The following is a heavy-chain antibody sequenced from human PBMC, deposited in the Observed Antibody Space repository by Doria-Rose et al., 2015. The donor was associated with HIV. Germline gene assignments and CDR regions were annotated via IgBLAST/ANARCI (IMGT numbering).Heavy chain of an antibody. CDR3: ATGVTLDY. V-gene: IGHV3-21*01. CDR1: GFTFSSHR. D-gene: IGHD3-10*01. Sequence: VQLLQSGGGLVRPGGSLRLSCATSGFTFSSHRINWVRQAPGKGLVCVSSISSTSAYVNYADSVMGRFTISRDNARNSLYLQMDSLRAEDTAIYYCATGVTLDYWGQGTLVTVSS. CDR2: ISSTSAYV. J-gene: IGHJ4*02.